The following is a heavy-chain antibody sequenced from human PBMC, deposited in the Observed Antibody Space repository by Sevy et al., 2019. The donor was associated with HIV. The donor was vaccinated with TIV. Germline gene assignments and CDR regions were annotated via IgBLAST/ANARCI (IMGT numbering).Heavy chain of an antibody. D-gene: IGHD3-3*01. Sequence: ASVKVSCKASGYTFTGHYIHWVRQAPGQGLEWMGWINPNTGDTNYTQKFQGRVIMTRDTSISTASVEVTRLRSDDTAVYYCARGGSLFLEWFFRFDPWGQGTLVTVSS. J-gene: IGHJ5*02. V-gene: IGHV1-2*02. CDR1: GYTFTGHY. CDR3: ARGGSLFLEWFFRFDP. CDR2: INPNTGDT.